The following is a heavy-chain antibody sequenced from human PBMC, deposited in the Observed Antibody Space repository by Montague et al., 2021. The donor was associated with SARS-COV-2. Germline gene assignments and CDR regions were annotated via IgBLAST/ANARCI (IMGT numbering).Heavy chain of an antibody. CDR1: GDSLSSGSYY. D-gene: IGHD1-20*01. Sequence: TLSLTCSVSGDSLSSGSYYWSWIRQPAGKGLEWIGRIYRSGSPNYNPSLKSRVTISGDMSKNQFSLNVSSVTAADTAVYYCTREPITGTRRTIDSYYGMDVWGQGTTVTVSS. J-gene: IGHJ6*02. CDR3: TREPITGTRRTIDSYYGMDV. CDR2: IYRSGSP. V-gene: IGHV4-61*02.